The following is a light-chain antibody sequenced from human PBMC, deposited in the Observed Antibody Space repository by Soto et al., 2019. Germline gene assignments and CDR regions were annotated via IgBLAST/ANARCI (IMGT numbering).Light chain of an antibody. CDR3: QQDGSSPT. J-gene: IGKJ4*01. Sequence: EMVLTQSPGTLSLSPRERATLSCRASQSVSSSYLAWYQQKPGQAPRLLIYGASSRATGIPDRFSGSGSGTDFNLTISRLEPEDFAVYYCQQDGSSPTFGGGTKVEIK. V-gene: IGKV3-20*01. CDR1: QSVSSSY. CDR2: GAS.